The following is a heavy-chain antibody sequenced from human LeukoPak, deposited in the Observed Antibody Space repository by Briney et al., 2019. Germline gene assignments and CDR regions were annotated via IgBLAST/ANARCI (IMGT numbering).Heavy chain of an antibody. CDR2: IDTVGNT. CDR1: GFTFSTYW. Sequence: GGSLRLSCAGSGFTFSTYWMSWVRQAPGKGLEWVSAIDTVGNTYYSGSVKGRFTISRENAQNSLFLQMNSLRDGDTALYYCIRIRTREHQYGMDVWGQGTTVTVSS. CDR3: IRIRTREHQYGMDV. J-gene: IGHJ6*02. V-gene: IGHV3-13*01. D-gene: IGHD1-26*01.